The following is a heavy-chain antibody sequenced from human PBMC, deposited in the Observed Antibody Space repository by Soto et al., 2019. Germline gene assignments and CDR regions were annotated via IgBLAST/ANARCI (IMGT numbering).Heavy chain of an antibody. J-gene: IGHJ4*02. Sequence: EVQLVESGGGLVQPGGSLRLSCAASGFTFSIYWMHWVRQAPGTGLVWVSRINGDGSATNYADSVKGRFTISRDNAKNTLHLQMNSLRAEDTALYYCARREATDGVLDFWGQGTLVTVSS. CDR2: INGDGSAT. V-gene: IGHV3-74*01. CDR1: GFTFSIYW. CDR3: ARREATDGVLDF. D-gene: IGHD1-26*01.